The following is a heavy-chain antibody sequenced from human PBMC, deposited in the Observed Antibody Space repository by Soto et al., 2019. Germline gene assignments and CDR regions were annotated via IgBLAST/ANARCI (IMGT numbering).Heavy chain of an antibody. D-gene: IGHD3-3*01. J-gene: IGHJ5*02. V-gene: IGHV1-18*04. CDR1: GYTFTSYG. CDR2: ISAYNGNT. CDR3: ARSLRRGYYTRYWFYR. Sequence: GASVKVSCKASGYTFTSYGISWVRQAPGQGLEWMGWISAYNGNTNYAQKLQGRVTMTTDTSTSTAYMELRSLRSDDTAVYYCARSLRRGYYTRYWFYRWCQGTRVTVSS.